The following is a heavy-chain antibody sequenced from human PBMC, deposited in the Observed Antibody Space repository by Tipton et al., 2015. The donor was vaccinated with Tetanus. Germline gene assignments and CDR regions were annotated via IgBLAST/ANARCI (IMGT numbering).Heavy chain of an antibody. CDR1: GGSISSYY. Sequence: TLSLTCTVSGGSISSYYWSWIRQPPGKGLEWIGYIYFNGSTNYNPSLKSRVTISVDTSKNQFSLKLSSVTAADTAVYYCARGKHTVTFDYWGQGTLVTVSS. V-gene: IGHV4-59*12. D-gene: IGHD4-17*01. CDR3: ARGKHTVTFDY. J-gene: IGHJ4*02. CDR2: IYFNGST.